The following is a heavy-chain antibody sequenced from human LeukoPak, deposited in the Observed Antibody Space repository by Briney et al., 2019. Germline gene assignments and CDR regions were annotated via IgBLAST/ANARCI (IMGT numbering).Heavy chain of an antibody. CDR1: GYTFTAYW. CDR2: IYPGDSDT. CDR3: ARRDSSGWSH. J-gene: IGHJ4*02. V-gene: IGHV5-51*01. Sequence: GESLKISCKGSGYTFTAYWIGWVRQMPGKGLEWMGIIYPGDSDTRYSPSFQGKVTISTDKSISTAYLQWSSLKASDTAMYYCARRDSSGWSHWGQGTLVTVSS. D-gene: IGHD6-19*01.